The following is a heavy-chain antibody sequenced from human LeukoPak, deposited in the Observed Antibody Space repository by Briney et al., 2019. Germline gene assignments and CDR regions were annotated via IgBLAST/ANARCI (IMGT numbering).Heavy chain of an antibody. CDR3: ARGGYYNTSGYHYVQGFDP. CDR1: GYTFTSFY. Sequence: GASVTVSFKASGYTFTSFYMHWVRQAPGQGLEWMGWINPNSGATNYAQKLQGRVTMTRDRASTTVKMEVNRLRSDDTAVYYCARGGYYNTSGYHYVQGFDPWGQGTLVTVSS. CDR2: INPNSGAT. V-gene: IGHV1-2*02. D-gene: IGHD3-22*01. J-gene: IGHJ5*02.